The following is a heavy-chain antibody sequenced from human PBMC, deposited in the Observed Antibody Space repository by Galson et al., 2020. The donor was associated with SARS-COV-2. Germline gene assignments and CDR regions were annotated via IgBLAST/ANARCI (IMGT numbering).Heavy chain of an antibody. D-gene: IGHD2-15*01. CDR1: GYTFTSHR. V-gene: IGHV1-46*01. CDR2: ISPSGGST. CDR3: ARTCSGVTCYAGLDY. J-gene: IGHJ4*02. Sequence: ASVKVSCKASGYTFTSHRVHWVRQAPGHGLEWMGIISPSGGSTSYAQKFQGRVTMTTDTSTSTVYLELSSLRSEDTAVYYCARTCSGVTCYAGLDYWGQGTLVTVSS.